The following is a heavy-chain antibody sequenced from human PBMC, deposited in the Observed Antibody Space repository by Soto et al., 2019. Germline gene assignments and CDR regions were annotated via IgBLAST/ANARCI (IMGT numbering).Heavy chain of an antibody. V-gene: IGHV4-4*07. Sequence: PSETMSLTCIVSGDAISSFYWSWSRQTAGQGLEWIGRIYTTGNTNYNPSLKRRVTMSVGMSKSQFSLRLSSVTAADTAVYYCARGRSNKFYYGLDVWGQGTTVTVSS. CDR1: GDAISSFY. CDR2: IYTTGNT. J-gene: IGHJ6*02. CDR3: ARGRSNKFYYGLDV.